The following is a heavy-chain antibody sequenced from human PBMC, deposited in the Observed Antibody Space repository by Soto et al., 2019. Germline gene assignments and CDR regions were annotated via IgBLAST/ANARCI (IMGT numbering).Heavy chain of an antibody. V-gene: IGHV4-59*01. CDR1: GGSIDNYY. CDR3: ARARVNYYDSSGYPDY. D-gene: IGHD3-22*01. CDR2: IYSSGST. J-gene: IGHJ4*02. Sequence: QVQLQESGAGLVKPSETLSLTCTVSGGSIDNYYWSWIRQPPGRGLEWIGFIYSSGSTNYNPSVKSRVTISAETSRNQVSLKLTSVTTADTAVYYCARARVNYYDSSGYPDYWGQGTLVTVSS.